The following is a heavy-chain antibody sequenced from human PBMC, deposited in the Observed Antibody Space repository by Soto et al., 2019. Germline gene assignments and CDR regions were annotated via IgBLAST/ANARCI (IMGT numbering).Heavy chain of an antibody. CDR1: GVTFSSYV. CDR3: AKVPVAIGYTSGIDY. V-gene: IGHV3-30*18. D-gene: IGHD6-19*01. CDR2: ISYDGSNT. Sequence: PGGTLRLSWAASGVTFSSYVMHGVRQAPGKGLEWVAVISYDGSNTYYADAVKGRFTISRDNSKNTLYLQMNGLRAEDTAGYYCAKVPVAIGYTSGIDYWGQGTLVTVSS. J-gene: IGHJ4*02.